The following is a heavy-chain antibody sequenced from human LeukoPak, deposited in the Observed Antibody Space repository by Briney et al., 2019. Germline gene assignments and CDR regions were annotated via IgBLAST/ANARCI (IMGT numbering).Heavy chain of an antibody. CDR1: GYTFTGYY. CDR3: ARVRAGTSFVDC. CDR2: FNPNSGDT. J-gene: IGHJ4*02. Sequence: ASVKVSCKASGYTFTGYYMHWVRQAPGQGLEWMGWFNPNSGDTNYAQKFQGRVTMTRDTSISTAYMDLSRLRSDDTAVYYCARVRAGTSFVDCWGQGTLVTVSS. V-gene: IGHV1-2*02. D-gene: IGHD1-1*01.